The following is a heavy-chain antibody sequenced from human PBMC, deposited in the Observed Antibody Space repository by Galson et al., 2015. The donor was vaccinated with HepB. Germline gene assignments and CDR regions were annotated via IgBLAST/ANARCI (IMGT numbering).Heavy chain of an antibody. CDR3: ARDDSLDS. CDR2: ISSSSNYI. J-gene: IGHJ5*01. CDR1: GFSFSTYS. D-gene: IGHD2-15*01. V-gene: IGHV3-21*01. Sequence: LRLSCAASGFSFSTYSMNWVRQAPGKGLEWVSSISSSSNYIYYADSMKGRFTISRDNAKNSLCLQMNSLRAEDTAVYYCARDDSLDSWSQGTLVTVSS.